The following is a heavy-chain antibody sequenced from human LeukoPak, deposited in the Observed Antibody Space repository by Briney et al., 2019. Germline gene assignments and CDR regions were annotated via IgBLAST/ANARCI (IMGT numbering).Heavy chain of an antibody. D-gene: IGHD6-19*01. J-gene: IGHJ4*02. CDR2: TYYRSKWYN. CDR3: AKDHGYDHSSGWYPFDY. CDR1: GDSVSSNNAA. Sequence: SQTLSLTCAISGDSVSSNNAAWTWIRQSPSRGLEWLGRTYYRSKWYNDYAVSVKSRITINPDTSKNQFSLQLNSVTPEDTALYYCAKDHGYDHSSGWYPFDYWGQGTLVTVSS. V-gene: IGHV6-1*01.